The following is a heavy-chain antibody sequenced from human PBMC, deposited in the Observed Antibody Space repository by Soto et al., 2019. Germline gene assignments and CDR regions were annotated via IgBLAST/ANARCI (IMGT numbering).Heavy chain of an antibody. V-gene: IGHV3-15*07. D-gene: IGHD3-22*01. CDR2: IKSKTDGGTT. Sequence: PGGSLRLSCAASGFTFSNAWMNWVRQAPGKGLEWVGRIKSKTDGGTTDYAAPVKGRFTISRDDSKNTLYLQMNSLKTEDTAVYYCTTDSIVVASCFDYWGQGTLVTVSS. CDR1: GFTFSNAW. CDR3: TTDSIVVASCFDY. J-gene: IGHJ4*02.